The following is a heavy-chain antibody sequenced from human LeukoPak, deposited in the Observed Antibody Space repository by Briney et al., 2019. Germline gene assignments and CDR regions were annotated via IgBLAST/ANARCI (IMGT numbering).Heavy chain of an antibody. D-gene: IGHD1-26*01. Sequence: QPGGSLRLSCAPSGFSVRDNYMNWVRQAPGKGLEWVSIIYNDGSPYYTDSVKGRFTISRDSSKNTLFLHMNTLRAEDTAIYYCAKDRTVGASYWYFDLWGRGTLVTVSS. CDR2: IYNDGSP. J-gene: IGHJ2*01. CDR3: AKDRTVGASYWYFDL. CDR1: GFSVRDNY. V-gene: IGHV3-53*01.